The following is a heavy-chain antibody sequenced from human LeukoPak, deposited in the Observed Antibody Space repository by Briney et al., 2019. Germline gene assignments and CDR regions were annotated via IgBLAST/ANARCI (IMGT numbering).Heavy chain of an antibody. D-gene: IGHD1-26*01. J-gene: IGHJ4*02. CDR1: GFTFTNYW. Sequence: PGGSLRLSCAASGFTFTNYWMNWVRQAPGKGLEWVAHIKQDGSEKYYVDSGKGRFTLPRDKAKNSMYLQMNSLSAEDTAVYYCASDTDIVGATLFAHWGQGTLVTVSS. CDR2: IKQDGSEK. CDR3: ASDTDIVGATLFAH. V-gene: IGHV3-7*01.